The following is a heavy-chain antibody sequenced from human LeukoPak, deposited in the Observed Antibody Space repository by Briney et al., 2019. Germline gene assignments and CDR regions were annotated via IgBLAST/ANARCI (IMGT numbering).Heavy chain of an antibody. V-gene: IGHV3-23*01. CDR3: AKIEDRGFITMVRGVIKGFDY. D-gene: IGHD3-10*01. CDR1: GGSFSGYY. Sequence: ETLSLTCAVYGGSFSGYYWSWARQAPGKGLEWVSAISGSGGSTYYADSVKGRFTISRDNSKNTLYLQMNSLRAEDTAVYYCAKIEDRGFITMVRGVIKGFDYWGQGTLVTVSS. CDR2: ISGSGGST. J-gene: IGHJ4*02.